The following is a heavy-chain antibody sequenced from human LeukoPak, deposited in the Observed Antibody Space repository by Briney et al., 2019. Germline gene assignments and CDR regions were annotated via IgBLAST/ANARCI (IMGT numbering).Heavy chain of an antibody. V-gene: IGHV4-59*01. CDR2: IYYSGST. J-gene: IGHJ5*02. D-gene: IGHD3-3*01. Sequence: PSETLSLTCTVSGGSISSYYWSWIRQPPGKGLEWIGYIYYSGSTNYNPFLKSRVTISVDTSKNQFSLKLSSVTAADTAVYYCARAWSGYHPHEFDPWGQGTLVTVSS. CDR3: ARAWSGYHPHEFDP. CDR1: GGSISSYY.